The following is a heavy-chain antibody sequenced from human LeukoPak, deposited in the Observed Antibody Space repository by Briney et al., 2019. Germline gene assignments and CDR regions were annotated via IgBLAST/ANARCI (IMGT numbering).Heavy chain of an antibody. V-gene: IGHV4-59*01. J-gene: IGHJ3*02. Sequence: SETLSLTRTVSGGSISSYYWSWIRQPPGKGLEWIGYIYYSGSTNYNPSLKSRVTISVDTSKNQFSLKLSSVTAADTAVYYCARGLYYYDSSGYSDAFDIWGQGTMVTVSS. CDR3: ARGLYYYDSSGYSDAFDI. D-gene: IGHD3-22*01. CDR1: GGSISSYY. CDR2: IYYSGST.